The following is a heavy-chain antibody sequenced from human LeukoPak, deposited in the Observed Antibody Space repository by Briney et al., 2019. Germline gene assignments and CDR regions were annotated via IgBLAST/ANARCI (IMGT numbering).Heavy chain of an antibody. D-gene: IGHD6-25*01. V-gene: IGHV4-30-2*01. CDR3: ARGGSKGFVRLTGAFDI. J-gene: IGHJ3*02. CDR2: IYHSGST. CDR1: GGSISSGGYY. Sequence: SETLSLTCTVSGGSISSGGYYWSWIRQPPGKGLEWIGYIYHSGSTYYNPSLKSRVTISVDTSKNQFSLKLSSVTAADTAVYYCARGGSKGFVRLTGAFDIWGQGTMVTVSS.